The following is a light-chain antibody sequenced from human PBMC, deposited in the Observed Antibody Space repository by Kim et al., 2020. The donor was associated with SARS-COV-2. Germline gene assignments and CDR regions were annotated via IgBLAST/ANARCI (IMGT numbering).Light chain of an antibody. CDR2: DVS. J-gene: IGLJ2*01. V-gene: IGLV2-14*04. Sequence: GQSITISCTGTSSDVGGYNYVSWYQQHPGKAPILMIYDVSKRPSGVSNRFSGSKSGNTASLTISGLQAEDETDYYCSSYTSSSTVVFGGGTKLTVL. CDR3: SSYTSSSTVV. CDR1: SSDVGGYNY.